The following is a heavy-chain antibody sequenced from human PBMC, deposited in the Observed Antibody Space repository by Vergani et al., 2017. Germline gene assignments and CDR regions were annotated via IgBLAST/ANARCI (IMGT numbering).Heavy chain of an antibody. CDR1: GFTFSSCW. CDR2: IKQDGSEK. CDR3: ARALGY. J-gene: IGHJ4*02. V-gene: IGHV3-7*03. D-gene: IGHD3-16*01. Sequence: EVQLVESGGGLVHPGGSLRLSCAASGFTFSSCWMSWVRQAPGKGLEWVANIKQDGSEKYYVDSVKGRFTISRDNAKNSLYLQMNSLRAEDTAVYYCARALGYWGQGTLVTVSS.